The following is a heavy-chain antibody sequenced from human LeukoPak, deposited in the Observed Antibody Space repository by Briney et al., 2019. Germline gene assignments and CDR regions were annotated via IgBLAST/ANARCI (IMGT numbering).Heavy chain of an antibody. CDR1: GGSFSGNY. V-gene: IGHV3-23*01. J-gene: IGHJ4*02. CDR3: AQDGYSRSNDY. CDR2: IGDGGGST. Sequence: ETLSLTCAVYGGSFSGNYWSWIRQAPGKGLEWVSAIGDGGGSTYYADSVKGRFTISRDNSKDTLYLQMNSLRAEDTAIYYCAQDGYSRSNDYWGQGTLVTVSS. D-gene: IGHD5-12*01.